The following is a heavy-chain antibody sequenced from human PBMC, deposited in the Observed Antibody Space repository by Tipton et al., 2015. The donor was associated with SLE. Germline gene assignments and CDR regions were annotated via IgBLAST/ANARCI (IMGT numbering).Heavy chain of an antibody. D-gene: IGHD4-17*01. J-gene: IGHJ4*02. Sequence: TLSLTCTVSVGSISNHYWSWIRQTPTKGLEWIGYIYYSGSTNYNPSLKSRVTISVDTSKNQFSLKLSSVTAADTAVYYCARDQGTVTAYFDYWGQGTLVTVSS. V-gene: IGHV4-59*11. CDR3: ARDQGTVTAYFDY. CDR2: IYYSGST. CDR1: VGSISNHY.